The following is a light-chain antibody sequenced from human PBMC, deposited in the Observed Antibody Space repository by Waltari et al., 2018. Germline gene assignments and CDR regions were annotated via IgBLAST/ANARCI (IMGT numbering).Light chain of an antibody. V-gene: IGKV4-1*01. CDR3: QQYYGSPFT. Sequence: DIVMTQSPDSLAVSLGERVTINCKSSQSVFYSPNNKNSLSWYPQKPGQPPKLLIYWASTRESGVPDRFSGSGSGTDFTLTISSLQAEDVALYFCQQYYGSPFTFGGGTKVEIK. J-gene: IGKJ4*01. CDR2: WAS. CDR1: QSVFYSPNNKNS.